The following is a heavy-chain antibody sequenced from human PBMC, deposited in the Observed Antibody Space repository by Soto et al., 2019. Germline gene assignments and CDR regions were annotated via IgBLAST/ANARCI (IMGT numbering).Heavy chain of an antibody. Sequence: QVQLVQSGAEVKKPGATVKVSCKTSGYTFTSYGISWVRQAPGQGLEWMGWISVYNGNTNYAQKLKGRVTMTTDTSTSTAYMELRSLRSDDTAVYYCASGWFGEFVYYFDYWGQGTLVTVSS. V-gene: IGHV1-18*01. J-gene: IGHJ4*02. CDR3: ASGWFGEFVYYFDY. CDR1: GYTFTSYG. D-gene: IGHD3-10*01. CDR2: ISVYNGNT.